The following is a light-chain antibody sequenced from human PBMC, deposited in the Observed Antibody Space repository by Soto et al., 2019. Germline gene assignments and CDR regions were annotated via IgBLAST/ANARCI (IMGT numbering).Light chain of an antibody. CDR1: QSVSDW. CDR3: QQYNSYTWT. V-gene: IGKV1-5*01. Sequence: DIPMTQSPSTLSASVGDRVTITCRASQSVSDWLAWYQQKPGKAPKLLIYDASSLESAVPSRFSGSWSGTEFTLTISSLQPDDFATYYCQQYNSYTWTFGQGTKVEIK. CDR2: DAS. J-gene: IGKJ1*01.